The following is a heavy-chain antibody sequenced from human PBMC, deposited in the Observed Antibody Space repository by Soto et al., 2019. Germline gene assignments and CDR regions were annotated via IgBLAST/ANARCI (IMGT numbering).Heavy chain of an antibody. CDR2: IIPLFGTT. D-gene: IGHD7-27*01. V-gene: IGHV1-69*01. CDR1: GDTFKHCV. Sequence: QVQVVQSGVEVRRPGSSVKGSCKASGDTFKHCVISWVRQAPGQGLEWMGGIIPLFGTTDFAQRFQGRLTITTDESTTTAYMELSRLRSEDTATYYCAAELGFGKLAVVWGQGTTVIVSS. CDR3: AAELGFGKLAVV. J-gene: IGHJ6*02.